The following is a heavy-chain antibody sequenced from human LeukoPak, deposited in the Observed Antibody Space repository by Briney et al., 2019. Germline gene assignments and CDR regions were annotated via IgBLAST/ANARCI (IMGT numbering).Heavy chain of an antibody. V-gene: IGHV1-2*02. CDR2: INPNSGGT. D-gene: IGHD2-15*01. J-gene: IGHJ4*02. Sequence: AASVKVSCKSFGYTFTVNYMHCVRQAPGHGLEWMGWINPNSGGTNYAQKFQGRVTMTRDTSISTAYMELSRLRSDDTAVYYCALLTPPSSYCSGGSCLDYWGQGTLVTVSS. CDR3: ALLTPPSSYCSGGSCLDY. CDR1: GYTFTVNY.